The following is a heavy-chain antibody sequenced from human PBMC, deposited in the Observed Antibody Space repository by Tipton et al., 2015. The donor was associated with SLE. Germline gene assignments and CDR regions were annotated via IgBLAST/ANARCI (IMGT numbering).Heavy chain of an antibody. Sequence: TLSLTCTVSGGSISSNSDYWGWIRQPPGKGLEWIGSIYYSGSTYNNPSLKSRVIISVDTSKNQSSLKLSSVTAADTAVYYCARDSDGYFDYWGQGTLVTVSS. J-gene: IGHJ4*02. CDR2: IYYSGST. V-gene: IGHV4-39*07. CDR3: ARDSDGYFDY. CDR1: GGSISSNSDY.